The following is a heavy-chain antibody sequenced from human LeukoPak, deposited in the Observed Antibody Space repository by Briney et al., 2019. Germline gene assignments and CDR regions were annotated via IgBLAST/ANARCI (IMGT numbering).Heavy chain of an antibody. Sequence: TGGSLRLSCAASGFTFSSYWMPWVRQAPGKGLEWVSRINSDGSSTSYADSVKGRFTISRDNAKNTLYLQMNSLRAEDTAVYYCVVVGATTTYYMDVWGKGTTVTVSS. CDR1: GFTFSSYW. CDR2: INSDGSST. CDR3: VVVGATTTYYMDV. V-gene: IGHV3-74*01. J-gene: IGHJ6*03. D-gene: IGHD1-26*01.